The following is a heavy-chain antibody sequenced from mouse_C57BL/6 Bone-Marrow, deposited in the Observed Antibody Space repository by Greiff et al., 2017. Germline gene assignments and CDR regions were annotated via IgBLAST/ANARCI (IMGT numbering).Heavy chain of an antibody. CDR3: AREAIYYDYDGAWFAY. V-gene: IGHV1-59*01. Sequence: LQQPGAELVRPGTSVKLSCKASGYTFTSYWMHWVKQRPGQGLEWIGVIDPSDSYTNYNQKFKGKATLTVDTSSSTAYMQLSSLTSEDSAVYYCAREAIYYDYDGAWFAYWGQGTLVTVSA. CDR1: GYTFTSYW. CDR2: IDPSDSYT. D-gene: IGHD2-4*01. J-gene: IGHJ3*01.